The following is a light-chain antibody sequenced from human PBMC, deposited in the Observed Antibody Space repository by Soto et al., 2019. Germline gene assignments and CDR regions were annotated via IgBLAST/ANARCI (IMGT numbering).Light chain of an antibody. J-gene: IGKJ1*01. CDR1: QSVSSSY. CDR3: QHYNSYSEA. V-gene: IGKV3-20*01. Sequence: EIVLTQSPGTLSLSRLGVGALCCMASQSVSSSYLAWYQQKPGQAPRLLIYDASNRATGIPARFSGSGSGTEFTLTISSLQPDDFATYYCQHYNSYSEAFGQGTKVDIK. CDR2: DAS.